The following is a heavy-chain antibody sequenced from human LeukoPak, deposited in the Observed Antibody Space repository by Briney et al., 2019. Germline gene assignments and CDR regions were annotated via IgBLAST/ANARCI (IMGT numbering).Heavy chain of an antibody. Sequence: SETLSLTCTVSGGSIRSSSYYCGWIRQPPGKGLEWIASIYYSRSTYYNPSLKSRVTISVDTSKNQFSLRLSSVTAADTAVYYCASNWGGDEYYFDYWGQGSLVTVSS. V-gene: IGHV4-39*01. CDR1: GGSIRSSSYY. D-gene: IGHD7-27*01. CDR3: ASNWGGDEYYFDY. J-gene: IGHJ4*02. CDR2: IYYSRST.